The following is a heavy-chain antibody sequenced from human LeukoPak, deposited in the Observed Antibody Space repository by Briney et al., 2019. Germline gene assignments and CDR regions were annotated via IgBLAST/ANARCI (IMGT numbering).Heavy chain of an antibody. Sequence: KAGGSLRLSCAASGFTFGSYSMNWVRQAPGKGLEWVSSISSSSSYIYYADSVKGRFTISRDNSKNTLYLQMNSLTVEDSAVYYCATRKGNYMDVWGKGTTVTVSS. J-gene: IGHJ6*03. V-gene: IGHV3-21*01. CDR2: ISSSSSYI. CDR1: GFTFGSYS. CDR3: ATRKGNYMDV. D-gene: IGHD6-13*01.